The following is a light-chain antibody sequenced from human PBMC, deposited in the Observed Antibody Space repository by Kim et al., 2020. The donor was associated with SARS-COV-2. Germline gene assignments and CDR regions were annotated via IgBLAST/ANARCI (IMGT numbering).Light chain of an antibody. Sequence: SVSPGERVTLSCRASQSVTSSLAGYQQKPGQAPRLLIHAASIRATGIPARFSGSGSGTEFTLTISSLQSEDFAVYYCQQYHIWDTFGPGTKVDIK. CDR1: QSVTSS. J-gene: IGKJ3*01. CDR2: AAS. V-gene: IGKV3D-15*01. CDR3: QQYHIWDT.